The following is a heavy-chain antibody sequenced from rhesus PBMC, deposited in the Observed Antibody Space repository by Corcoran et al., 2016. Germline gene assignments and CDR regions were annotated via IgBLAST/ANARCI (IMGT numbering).Heavy chain of an antibody. CDR3: ARKGYSGGWKIDY. Sequence: QVQLVQSGAEVKQPGASGKVSCKAAGYTFTSYGMNWVRQAHGQRLEWMGWTNTDTGNPTYAQGFKERFTFSMDTSIRPAYLQISSLKAEDTAVYYCARKGYSGGWKIDYWGQGVLVTVSS. J-gene: IGHJ4*01. V-gene: IGHV7-114*01. D-gene: IGHD6-37*01. CDR2: TNTDTGNP. CDR1: GYTFTSYG.